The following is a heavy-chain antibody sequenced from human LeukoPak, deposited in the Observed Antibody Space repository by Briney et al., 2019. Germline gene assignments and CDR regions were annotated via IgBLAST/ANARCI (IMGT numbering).Heavy chain of an antibody. CDR3: AKIRGSSAYYPYDY. CDR1: GFTFNSYA. J-gene: IGHJ4*02. D-gene: IGHD1-26*01. V-gene: IGHV3-23*01. Sequence: PGGSLRLSCAASGFTFNSYAMTWVRQAPGKGLEWVSTFSGDGSGAYYADSVRGRFTISRDNSKSTPYLQMNSLTAEDTAVYYCAKIRGSSAYYPYDYWGQGTLVTVSS. CDR2: FSGDGSGA.